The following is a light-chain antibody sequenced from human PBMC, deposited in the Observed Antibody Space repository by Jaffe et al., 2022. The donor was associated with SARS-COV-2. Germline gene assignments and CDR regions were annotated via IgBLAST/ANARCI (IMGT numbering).Light chain of an antibody. CDR2: GAS. V-gene: IGKV3-20*01. J-gene: IGKJ2*01. Sequence: EIVLTQSPGTLSLSPGERATLSCRASQSVTSNYLGWYRQKPGQAPRLLIYGASSRATGIPDRFSGSGSGTDFTLTISRLEPEDFAVYYCQQYGSSPVTFGQGTKLEIK. CDR3: QQYGSSPVT. CDR1: QSVTSNY.